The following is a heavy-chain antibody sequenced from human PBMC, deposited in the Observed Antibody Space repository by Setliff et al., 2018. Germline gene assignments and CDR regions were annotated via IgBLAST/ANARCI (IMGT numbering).Heavy chain of an antibody. D-gene: IGHD1-1*01. V-gene: IGHV4-39*01. CDR2: IHYLGTT. CDR3: AGTGTYRYFDH. J-gene: IGHJ4*02. CDR1: GASISSGTYY. Sequence: PSETLSLTCTVSGASISSGTYYWGWIRQPPGKGLEWIGRIHYLGTTYSNASLASRLTMSVDTSKNQFSLRLTSVTAADTAVYYCAGTGTYRYFDHWGQGTLVTVSS.